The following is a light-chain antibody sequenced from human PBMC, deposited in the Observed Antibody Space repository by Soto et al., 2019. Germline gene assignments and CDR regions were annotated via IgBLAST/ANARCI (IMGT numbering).Light chain of an antibody. V-gene: IGLV2-11*01. CDR1: SSDVGAYYY. J-gene: IGLJ2*01. Sequence: QSALTQPRSVSGSPGQSVTISCAGTSSDVGAYYYVSWYQQHPGKAPKLMLYDVNERPSGVPDRFSGSKSGNTASLTISGRQAEDEGDYYCCSYEGGYTHVVFGGGTKLTVL. CDR2: DVN. CDR3: CSYEGGYTHVV.